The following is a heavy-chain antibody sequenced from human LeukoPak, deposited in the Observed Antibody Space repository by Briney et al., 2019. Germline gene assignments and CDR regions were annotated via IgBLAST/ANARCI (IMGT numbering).Heavy chain of an antibody. CDR2: ISSSSSYI. D-gene: IGHD1-26*01. J-gene: IGHJ5*02. V-gene: IGHV3-21*01. CDR3: AREDRGATWFDP. CDR1: GFTFSSYS. Sequence: PGGSLRLSCAASGFTFSSYSMNWVRQAPGKGLEWVSSISSSSSYIYYADSVKGRFTISRDNAKNSLYLQMNSLRAEDTAVYYCAREDRGATWFDPWGQGTLVTVSS.